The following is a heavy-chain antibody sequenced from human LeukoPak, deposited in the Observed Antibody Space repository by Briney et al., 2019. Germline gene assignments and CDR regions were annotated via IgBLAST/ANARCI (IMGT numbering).Heavy chain of an antibody. Sequence: PSETLSLTCTVSGGSISSSSYYWGWIRQPPGKGLEWIGNIYYSGSTYYNPSLKSRVTISVDTSKNQFSLKLSSVTAADTAVYYCARPNYYDSSGYYAFFDYWGQGTLVTVSS. CDR3: ARPNYYDSSGYYAFFDY. D-gene: IGHD3-22*01. CDR2: IYYSGST. V-gene: IGHV4-39*07. CDR1: GGSISSSSYY. J-gene: IGHJ4*02.